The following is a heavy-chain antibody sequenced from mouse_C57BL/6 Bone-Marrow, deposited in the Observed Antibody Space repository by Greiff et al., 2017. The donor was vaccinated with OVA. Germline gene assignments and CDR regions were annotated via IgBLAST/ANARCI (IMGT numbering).Heavy chain of an antibody. Sequence: QVQLKQSGPELVKPGASVKISCKASGYAFSSSWMNWVKQRPGKGLEWIGRIYPGDGDTNYNGKFKGKATLTADKSSSTAYMQLSSLTSEDSAFYFGSRWLLRYFDYWGQGTTLTVSS. D-gene: IGHD2-3*01. V-gene: IGHV1-82*01. CDR1: GYAFSSSW. CDR2: IYPGDGDT. J-gene: IGHJ2*01. CDR3: SRWLLRYFDY.